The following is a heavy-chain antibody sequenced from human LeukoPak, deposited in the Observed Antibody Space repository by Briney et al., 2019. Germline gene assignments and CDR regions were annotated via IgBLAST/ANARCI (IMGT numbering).Heavy chain of an antibody. CDR1: GGSLSSSSYY. J-gene: IGHJ4*02. V-gene: IGHV4-39*01. CDR2: IYYSGST. D-gene: IGHD3-22*01. Sequence: SETLSLTCTVSGGSLSSSSYYWGWIRQPPGKGLEWLGSIYYSGSTYYNPSLKSRVTISVGTPKNQFSLKLSSVTAADTAVYYCARAVSITMIVGVIPYYFDYWGQGTLVTVSS. CDR3: ARAVSITMIVGVIPYYFDY.